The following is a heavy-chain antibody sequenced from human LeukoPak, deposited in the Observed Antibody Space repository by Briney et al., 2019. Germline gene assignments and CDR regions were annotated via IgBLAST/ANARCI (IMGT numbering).Heavy chain of an antibody. CDR3: ARGSLYYGSGSRYGMDV. D-gene: IGHD3-10*01. CDR2: IYYSGDT. Sequence: LETLSLTCTVSGGSFSSYYWSWIRQPPGKGLEWIGYIYYSGDTNYNPSLKSRVTISVDTSKNQFSLKLSSVTAADTAVYYCARGSLYYGSGSRYGMDVWGQGTTVTVSS. J-gene: IGHJ6*02. V-gene: IGHV4-59*01. CDR1: GGSFSSYY.